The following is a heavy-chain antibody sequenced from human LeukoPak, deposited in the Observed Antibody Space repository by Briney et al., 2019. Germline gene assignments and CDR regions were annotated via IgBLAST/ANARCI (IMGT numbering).Heavy chain of an antibody. D-gene: IGHD2-15*01. J-gene: IGHJ3*02. CDR3: ARKDRSDAFDI. Sequence: SETLSLTCTVSGGSISSGGYYWSWIRQHPGKGLEWIGYIYYSGSTYYNPSLKSRVTISVDTSKNQFSLKLSSVTAADTAVYYCARKDRSDAFDIWGQGTMVTVSS. CDR2: IYYSGST. V-gene: IGHV4-31*03. CDR1: GGSISSGGYY.